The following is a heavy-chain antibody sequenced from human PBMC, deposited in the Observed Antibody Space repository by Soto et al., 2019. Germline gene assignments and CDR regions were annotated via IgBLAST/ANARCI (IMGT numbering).Heavy chain of an antibody. CDR1: GVSISSSSHY. CDR2: GYQSGNT. V-gene: IGHV4-39*01. CDR3: AIHALQTAFDL. D-gene: IGHD1-1*01. J-gene: IGHJ4*02. Sequence: ETLSLTCYVSGVSISSSSHYWGWVRQAPGQGLEWIGSGYQSGNTYYNPSRRKRVAVAVDTSTNQISLRVKFVTAAATGVYFCAIHALQTAFDLWGQGTPVTVSS.